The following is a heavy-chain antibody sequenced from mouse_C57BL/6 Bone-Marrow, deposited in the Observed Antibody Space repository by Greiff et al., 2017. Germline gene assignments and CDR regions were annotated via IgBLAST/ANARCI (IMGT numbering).Heavy chain of an antibody. CDR2: IYIGNGYT. V-gene: IGHV1-58*01. Sequence: EVQLQQSGAELVKPGSSVKMSCKTSGYTFTSYGINWVKQRPGQGLEWIGYIYIGNGYTEYNETFKGKATLTSDTSSSTAYMQLSSLTSEDSAIYFCARSLYSGCDPCWYFDVWGTGTTVTVSS. D-gene: IGHD2-2*01. CDR1: GYTFTSYG. J-gene: IGHJ1*03. CDR3: ARSLYSGCDPCWYFDV.